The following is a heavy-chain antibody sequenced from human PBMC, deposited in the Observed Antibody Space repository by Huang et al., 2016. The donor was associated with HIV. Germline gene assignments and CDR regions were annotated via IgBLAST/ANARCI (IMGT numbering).Heavy chain of an antibody. J-gene: IGHJ2*01. Sequence: QVQLYQWGAGPLRPSETLSLTCGGSGGSLHGYYWNWLRQSPGRGLEWIGEVNPGGSTKYNPPLKSRVTISVDTSKIQFSLNLTSVTATDTADYYCATSRSGSGWFLDIWGRGTLVSVS. CDR1: GGSLHGYY. V-gene: IGHV4-34*01. CDR2: VNPGGST. D-gene: IGHD6-19*01. CDR3: ATSRSGSGWFLDI.